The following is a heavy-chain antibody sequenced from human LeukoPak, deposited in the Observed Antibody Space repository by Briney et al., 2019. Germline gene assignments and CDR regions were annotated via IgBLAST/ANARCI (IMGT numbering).Heavy chain of an antibody. Sequence: GGSLRLSCAASGFTFSNYWMSWVRQAPGKGLEWVANIKQDGSEKYYVDSVKGRFTVSRDNAKNSLYLQMNSLRAEDTAVFYCARGGMVRRVMGAFDIWGQGALVTVSS. V-gene: IGHV3-7*01. D-gene: IGHD3-10*01. CDR1: GFTFSNYW. CDR3: ARGGMVRRVMGAFDI. J-gene: IGHJ3*02. CDR2: IKQDGSEK.